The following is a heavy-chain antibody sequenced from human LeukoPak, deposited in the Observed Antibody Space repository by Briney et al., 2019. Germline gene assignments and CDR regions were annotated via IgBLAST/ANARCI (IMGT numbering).Heavy chain of an antibody. Sequence: GGSLRLSCAASGFTFSSYGMHWVRQAPGKGLEWVAFIRYDGSNKYYADSVKGRFTISRDNSKNTLYLQMNSLRAEDTAVYYCAKRDGSGSYGDGFGYWGQGTLVTVSS. J-gene: IGHJ4*02. V-gene: IGHV3-30*02. CDR3: AKRDGSGSYGDGFGY. CDR2: IRYDGSNK. D-gene: IGHD3-10*01. CDR1: GFTFSSYG.